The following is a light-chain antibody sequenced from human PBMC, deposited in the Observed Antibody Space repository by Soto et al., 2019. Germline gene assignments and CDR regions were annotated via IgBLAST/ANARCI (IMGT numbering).Light chain of an antibody. Sequence: IWMTQSPSTLSASVGDRVTITGRASQSISSWLAWYQQKPGKAPKXLIYDASSLESGVPSRFSGSGSGTELTLTISSLQPDDFATYYCQPYNSDPRPFRQGTKVYI. CDR2: DAS. CDR1: QSISSW. V-gene: IGKV1-5*01. J-gene: IGKJ1*01. CDR3: QPYNSDPRP.